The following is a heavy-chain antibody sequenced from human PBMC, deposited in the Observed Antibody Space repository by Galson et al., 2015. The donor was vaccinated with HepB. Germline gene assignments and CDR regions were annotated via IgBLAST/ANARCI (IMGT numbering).Heavy chain of an antibody. V-gene: IGHV3-30*18. D-gene: IGHD5-12*01. Sequence: SLRLSCAASGFTFSNYGMHWVRQAPGKGLEWVAVISFDGTTKYYADSVKGRFTISRDNSKNTLFLQMNSLRDEDTAVFYCAKDGDIQYMAFDIWGQGTKVTVSS. CDR2: ISFDGTTK. CDR1: GFTFSNYG. CDR3: AKDGDIQYMAFDI. J-gene: IGHJ3*02.